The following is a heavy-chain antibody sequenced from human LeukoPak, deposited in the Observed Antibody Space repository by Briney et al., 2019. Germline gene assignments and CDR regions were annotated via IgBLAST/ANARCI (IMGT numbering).Heavy chain of an antibody. J-gene: IGHJ2*01. V-gene: IGHV4-39*01. CDR2: IFYSGNS. Sequence: SETLSLTCTVSGASIDSSRYYLGWIRQPPGKGPEWIASIFYSGNSYNNPSLKSRVTMSVDTSKNQFSLKLTSVTAADTAVYYCATLAVWRDWYFDLWGRGTLVTASS. CDR3: ATLAVWRDWYFDL. CDR1: GASIDSSRYY. D-gene: IGHD2-21*01.